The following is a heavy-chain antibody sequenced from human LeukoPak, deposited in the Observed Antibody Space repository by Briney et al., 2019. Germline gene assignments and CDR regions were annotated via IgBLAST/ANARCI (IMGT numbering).Heavy chain of an antibody. CDR2: LYYSGST. J-gene: IGHJ6*03. V-gene: IGHV4-39*01. CDR1: GGSISSSRYY. CDR3: ARNIAVAGRGDYMDV. Sequence: SETLSLTCTVSGGSISSSRYYGGWIRQPPGKGLEWIGSLYYSGSTYYNPSLKSRVTISVDTSKNQFSLKLSSVTAADTAVYYCARNIAVAGRGDYMDVWGKGTTVTISS. D-gene: IGHD6-19*01.